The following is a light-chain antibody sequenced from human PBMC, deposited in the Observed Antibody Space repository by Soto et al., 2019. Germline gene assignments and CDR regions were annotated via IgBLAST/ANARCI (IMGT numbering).Light chain of an antibody. CDR1: QSVSVY. Sequence: DIVLTQSPATLSLSPGDRATLSCRARQSVSVYLDWYQEKPGQPPRLLFSEAPERATGIRGRISGSGSGTVFTLTISSLEPEDSAVYFCHQRYSWPHTFDQGTKLEI. CDR3: HQRYSWPHT. J-gene: IGKJ2*01. V-gene: IGKV3-11*01. CDR2: EAP.